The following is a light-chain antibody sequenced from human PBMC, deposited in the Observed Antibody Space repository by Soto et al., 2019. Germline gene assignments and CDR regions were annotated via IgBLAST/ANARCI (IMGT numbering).Light chain of an antibody. CDR2: ATS. Sequence: DIQMTQSPSSLSASVGDRVTITCRASQSISGHLNWYQHKPGKAPELLIYATSTLHIGVPSRFSGSGSGTDFSLTISSLQPEDFATYYCQQSYSSPRFTFGPGTKEDIQ. J-gene: IGKJ3*01. V-gene: IGKV1-39*01. CDR1: QSISGH. CDR3: QQSYSSPRFT.